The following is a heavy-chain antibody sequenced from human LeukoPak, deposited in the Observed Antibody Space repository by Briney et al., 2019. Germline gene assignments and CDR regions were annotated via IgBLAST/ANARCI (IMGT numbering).Heavy chain of an antibody. CDR3: ARVGTMVRGSLLGAFDT. J-gene: IGHJ3*02. V-gene: IGHV5-51*01. D-gene: IGHD3-10*01. CDR2: IYPGDPDT. Sequence: GESLKISCKGSGYSFTSYWIGWVRQMPGKGLEWMGIIYPGDPDTRYSPPFQGQVTISADKSISTAYLQWSSLKASDTAMYYCARVGTMVRGSLLGAFDTWGQGTMVTVSS. CDR1: GYSFTSYW.